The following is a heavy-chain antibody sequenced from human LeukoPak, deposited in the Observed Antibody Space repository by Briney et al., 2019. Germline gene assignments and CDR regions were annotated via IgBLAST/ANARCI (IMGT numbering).Heavy chain of an antibody. Sequence: GRSLRLSCEASGFTFSGYYMSWIRQAPGKGLEWVSYISNRDSYTNYADSVKGRFTISRDNAKNSLYLQMNSLRAEDTAVYYCAKEGSSGLYFDYWGQGILVTVSS. CDR3: AKEGSSGLYFDY. CDR1: GFTFSGYY. D-gene: IGHD6-19*01. V-gene: IGHV3-11*06. J-gene: IGHJ4*02. CDR2: ISNRDSYT.